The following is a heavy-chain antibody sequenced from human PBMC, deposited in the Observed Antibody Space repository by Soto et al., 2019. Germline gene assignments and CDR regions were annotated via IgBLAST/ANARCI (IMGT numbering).Heavy chain of an antibody. CDR1: GGSISSSNC. V-gene: IGHV4-4*02. CDR3: ARGHFGVVILCYYSGMDV. D-gene: IGHD3-3*01. CDR2: IYHSGST. Sequence: PSWTLELTCAVSGGSISSSNCWRCVRQPPGKGLEWIGEIYHSGSTNYNPSLKSRATISVDKSKNQFSLKLSSVTAADTAVYYCARGHFGVVILCYYSGMDVWGQGTTVTVSS. J-gene: IGHJ6*02.